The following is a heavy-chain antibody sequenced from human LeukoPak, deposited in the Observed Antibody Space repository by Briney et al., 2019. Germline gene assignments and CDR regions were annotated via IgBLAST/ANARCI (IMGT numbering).Heavy chain of an antibody. Sequence: GGSLRLSRAASGFTFGNYGMSWVRQAPGKGLEWVSGINWNGGSTGYADSVEGRFTIFRDNAKNSQYLQMNSLRVEDTALYYCARPVVAATTPDTFDIWGQGTMVTVSS. CDR3: ARPVVAATTPDTFDI. CDR1: GFTFGNYG. D-gene: IGHD2-15*01. CDR2: INWNGGST. J-gene: IGHJ3*02. V-gene: IGHV3-20*04.